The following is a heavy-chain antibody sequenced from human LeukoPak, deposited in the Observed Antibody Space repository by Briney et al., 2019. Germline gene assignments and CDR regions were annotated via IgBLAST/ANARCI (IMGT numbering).Heavy chain of an antibody. J-gene: IGHJ4*02. D-gene: IGHD6-19*01. CDR2: IYYSGST. V-gene: IGHV4-61*08. CDR1: GGSISSGGYY. CDR3: ARSIVAVAFYFDY. Sequence: SETLSLTCTVSGGSISSGGYYWSCIRQPPGKGLEWIGYIYYSGSTNYNPSLKSRVTISVDTSKNQFSPKLSSVTAADTAVYYCARSIVAVAFYFDYWGQGTLVTVSS.